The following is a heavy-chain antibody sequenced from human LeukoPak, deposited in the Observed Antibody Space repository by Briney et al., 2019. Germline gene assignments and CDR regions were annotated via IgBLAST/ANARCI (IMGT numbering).Heavy chain of an antibody. CDR3: SRVLNKAFVVDPAAIQKPSQYYYYNGMDV. V-gene: IGHV1-18*01. CDR1: GYTFTSYG. CDR2: ISAYNGNT. Sequence: AASVKVSCKASGYTFTSYGISWVRQAPGQGLEWMGWISAYNGNTNYAQKLQGRVTMTTDTSTSTAYMELRSLRSDDTAVYYCSRVLNKAFVVDPAAIQKPSQYYYYNGMDVGGQGTTVTVS. D-gene: IGHD2-2*01. J-gene: IGHJ6*02.